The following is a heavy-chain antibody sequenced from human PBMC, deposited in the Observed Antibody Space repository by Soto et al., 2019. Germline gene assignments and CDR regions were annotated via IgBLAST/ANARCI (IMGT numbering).Heavy chain of an antibody. D-gene: IGHD2-2*01. V-gene: IGHV3-30*18. CDR1: GFTFSSYG. CDR2: ISYDGSNK. CDR3: AKDRAIVLVPATPKQYGMDV. J-gene: IGHJ6*02. Sequence: QVQLVESGGGVVQPGRSLRLSCAASGFTFSSYGMHWVRQAPGKGLEWVAVISYDGSNKYYADSVKGRFTISRDNSKNTLYLQMNSLRAEDTAVYYCAKDRAIVLVPATPKQYGMDVWGQGTMVTVSS.